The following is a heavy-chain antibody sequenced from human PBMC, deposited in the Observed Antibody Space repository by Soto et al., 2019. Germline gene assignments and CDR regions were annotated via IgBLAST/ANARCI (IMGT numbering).Heavy chain of an antibody. CDR3: ARALPVSRYCISIDCPGSGMDV. CDR1: GGSFSGYY. V-gene: IGHV4-34*01. Sequence: SETLSLTCAVYGGSFSGYYWSWVRQPPGKGLEWIAEINHSGSTNYNPSLKSRVTISVDTSKNYFSLKLSFVTAADTAVYYCARALPVSRYCISIDCPGSGMDVWGQGTTVTVSS. J-gene: IGHJ6*02. D-gene: IGHD2-2*01. CDR2: INHSGST.